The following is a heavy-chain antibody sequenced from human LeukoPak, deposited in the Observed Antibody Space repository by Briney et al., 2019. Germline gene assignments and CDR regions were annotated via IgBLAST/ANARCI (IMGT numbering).Heavy chain of an antibody. CDR3: RTFYVWGSYRYFDY. CDR2: ISGSGGST. J-gene: IGHJ4*02. D-gene: IGHD3-16*02. V-gene: IGHV3-23*01. CDR1: GFTFSSYA. Sequence: YPGGSLRLSCAASGFTFSSYAMSWVRQAPGKGLEWVSAISGSGGSTYYADSVKGRFTISRDNSKNTLYLQMNSLRAEDTAVYYCRTFYVWGSYRYFDYWGQGTLVTVSS.